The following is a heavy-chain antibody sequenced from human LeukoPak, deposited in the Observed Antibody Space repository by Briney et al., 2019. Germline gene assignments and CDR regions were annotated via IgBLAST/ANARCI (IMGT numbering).Heavy chain of an antibody. CDR1: GFTFSSHA. Sequence: GGSLRLSCAASGFTFSSHAMSWVRQAPGKGLEWVSAISGNGDITYYTDSVKGRFIISRDNSKNTLYLQMNSLRAEDTAVYYCAKVTGGDMITYGGLDYWGQGTLVTVSS. CDR2: ISGNGDIT. V-gene: IGHV3-23*01. D-gene: IGHD3-16*01. CDR3: AKVTGGDMITYGGLDY. J-gene: IGHJ4*02.